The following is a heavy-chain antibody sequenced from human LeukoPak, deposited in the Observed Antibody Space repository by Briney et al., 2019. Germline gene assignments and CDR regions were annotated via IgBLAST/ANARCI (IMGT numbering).Heavy chain of an antibody. D-gene: IGHD2-15*01. CDR3: AKSLPGW. Sequence: GGSLRLSCAASGLTFSSYGMSWVRQAPGRGLEWVSAISTTGGTTYYVDSVRGRFTISRDNSRNTLYLQMNSLRAEDTAIYYCAKSLPGWWGQGTLVTVSS. CDR2: ISTTGGTT. CDR1: GLTFSSYG. V-gene: IGHV3-23*01. J-gene: IGHJ4*02.